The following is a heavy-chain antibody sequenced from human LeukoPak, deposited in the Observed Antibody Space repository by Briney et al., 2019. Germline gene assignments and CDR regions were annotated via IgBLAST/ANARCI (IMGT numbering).Heavy chain of an antibody. CDR3: AKAHSGSYYSGIN. D-gene: IGHD1-26*01. CDR2: ISGSGGSI. J-gene: IGHJ4*02. V-gene: IGHV3-23*01. CDR1: GFTFSSYA. Sequence: GGSLRLSCAASGFTFSSYAMNWVRQAPGKGLEWVSAISGSGGSIYYADSVKGRFTISRDNSKSTLYLQMNSLRAEDTAVYYCAKAHSGSYYSGINWGQGTLVTVSS.